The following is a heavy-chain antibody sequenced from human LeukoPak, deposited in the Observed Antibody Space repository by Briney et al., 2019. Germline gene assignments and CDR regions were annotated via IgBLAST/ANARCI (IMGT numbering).Heavy chain of an antibody. CDR3: ARVRASVNYDSSGYYSSLFDY. CDR2: IYYSGST. CDR1: GGSISSGGYY. Sequence: PSETLSLTCTVSGGSISSGGYYWSWIRQHPGKGLEWIGYIYYSGSTYYNPSLKSRVTISVDTSKNQFSLKLGSVTAADTAVYYCARVRASVNYDSSGYYSSLFDYWGQGTLVTVSS. D-gene: IGHD3-22*01. V-gene: IGHV4-31*03. J-gene: IGHJ4*02.